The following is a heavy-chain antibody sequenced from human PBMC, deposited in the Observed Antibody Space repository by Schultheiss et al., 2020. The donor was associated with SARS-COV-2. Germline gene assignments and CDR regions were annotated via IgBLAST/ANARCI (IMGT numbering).Heavy chain of an antibody. CDR2: IYYSGST. CDR1: GGSISSSSYY. Sequence: SQTLSLTCAVSGGSISSSSYYWGWVRQPPGKGLEWIGYIYYSGSTNYNPSLKSRVTISVDTSKNQFSLKLSSVTAADTAVYYCARSVRDYGDYGPVYYFDYWGQGTLVTVSS. J-gene: IGHJ4*02. CDR3: ARSVRDYGDYGPVYYFDY. V-gene: IGHV4-61*05. D-gene: IGHD4-17*01.